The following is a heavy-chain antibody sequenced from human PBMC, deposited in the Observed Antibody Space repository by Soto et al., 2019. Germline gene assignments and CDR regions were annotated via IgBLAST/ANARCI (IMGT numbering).Heavy chain of an antibody. CDR2: IRNKPNSYAT. CDR3: RAYCGGDCSSPYDY. V-gene: IGHV3-73*01. CDR1: GFRFSDSA. D-gene: IGHD2-21*02. J-gene: IGHJ4*02. Sequence: PGGSLRLSCAASGFRFSDSAMHWVRQASGKGLEWVGHIRNKPNSYATVYAASVKGRFTISRDDSENTAYLQMNSLKTEDTAVYYCRAYCGGDCSSPYDYWGQGA.